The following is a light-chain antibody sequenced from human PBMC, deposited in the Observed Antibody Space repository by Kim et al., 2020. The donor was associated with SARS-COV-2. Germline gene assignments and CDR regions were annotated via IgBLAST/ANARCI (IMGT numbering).Light chain of an antibody. CDR2: AAS. CDR3: QQANSLPWT. CDR1: QGISNW. V-gene: IGKV1-12*01. Sequence: ASVGDRVTITCRASQGISNWLAWYQQKPGNAPKLLIYAASSLQSGVPSRFSGSGSGTDYTLTISSLQTEDFATYFCQQANSLPWTFGQGTKVDIK. J-gene: IGKJ1*01.